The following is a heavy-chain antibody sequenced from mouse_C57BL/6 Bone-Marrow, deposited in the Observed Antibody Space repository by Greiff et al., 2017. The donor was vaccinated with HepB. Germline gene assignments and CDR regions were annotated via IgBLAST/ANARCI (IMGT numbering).Heavy chain of an antibody. V-gene: IGHV1-20*01. D-gene: IGHD6-1*01. CDR3: ERQGSYLQAMDY. CDR1: GYSFTGYF. J-gene: IGHJ4*01. CDR2: INPYNGDT. Sequence: VQLKQSGPELVKPGDSVKISCKASGYSFTGYFMNWVMQSHGKSLEWIGRINPYNGDTFYNQKFKGKATLTVDKSSSTAHMELRSLTCEDSAVYYCERQGSYLQAMDYWGQGTSVTVSS.